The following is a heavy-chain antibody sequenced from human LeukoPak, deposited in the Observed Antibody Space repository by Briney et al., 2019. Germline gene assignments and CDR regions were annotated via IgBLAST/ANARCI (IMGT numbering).Heavy chain of an antibody. V-gene: IGHV3-33*01. CDR2: IWYDGSNK. CDR1: GFTFSSYG. J-gene: IGHJ6*02. Sequence: GGSLRLSCAASGFTFSSYGMHWVRQAPGKGLEGGAVIWYDGSNKYYADSVKGRFTISRDNSKNTLYLHMNSLRAEDTAVYYCARAWEGWRGYYYGMDVWGQGTTVTVSS. D-gene: IGHD6-19*01. CDR3: ARAWEGWRGYYYGMDV.